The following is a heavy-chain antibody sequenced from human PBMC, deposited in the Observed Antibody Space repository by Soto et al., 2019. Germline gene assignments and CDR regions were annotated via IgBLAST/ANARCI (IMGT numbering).Heavy chain of an antibody. Sequence: EVQLVESGGALVQPGGSLRLSCAAPGFTFSSHEMNWVRQAPGKGLEWVSYISSSGNTIYYADSVKGRFTISRDNAKNSLYLQMNSLRGEDTAVYYCPGPPGSTWGRGTLVTVSS. V-gene: IGHV3-48*03. D-gene: IGHD2-2*01. J-gene: IGHJ5*02. CDR2: ISSSGNTI. CDR3: PGPPGST. CDR1: GFTFSSHE.